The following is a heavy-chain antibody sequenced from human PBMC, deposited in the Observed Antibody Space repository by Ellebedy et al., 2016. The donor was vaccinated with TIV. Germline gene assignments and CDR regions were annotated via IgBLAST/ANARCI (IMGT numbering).Heavy chain of an antibody. Sequence: GESLKISCAASGFTFSSYAMHWVRQAPGKGLEWVAVISYDGSNKYYADSVKGRFTISRDNSKNTLYLQVNSLRAEDTAVYYYARDGTTMVRGGQYYFDYWGQGTLVTVSS. J-gene: IGHJ4*02. V-gene: IGHV3-30-3*01. CDR2: ISYDGSNK. D-gene: IGHD3-10*01. CDR3: ARDGTTMVRGGQYYFDY. CDR1: GFTFSSYA.